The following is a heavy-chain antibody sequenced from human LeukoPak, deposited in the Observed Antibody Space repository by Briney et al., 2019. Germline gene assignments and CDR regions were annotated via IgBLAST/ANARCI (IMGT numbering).Heavy chain of an antibody. V-gene: IGHV3-30*03. J-gene: IGHJ6*02. D-gene: IGHD1-1*01. CDR3: ARDRTKTDYYYYGMDV. CDR1: GFTFSSYG. Sequence: GGSLRLSCAASGFTFSSYGMHWVRQAPGKGLEWMAVISYDGTNKYYADSVKGRLTISRDNSKNTLYLQMNNLRAEDTAVYYCARDRTKTDYYYYGMDVWGQGTTVTVSS. CDR2: ISYDGTNK.